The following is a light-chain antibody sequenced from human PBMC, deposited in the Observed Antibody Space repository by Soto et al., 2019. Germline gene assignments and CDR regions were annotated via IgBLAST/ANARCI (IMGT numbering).Light chain of an antibody. J-gene: IGKJ2*01. V-gene: IGKV1-13*02. CDR3: KQFNSYPRMYT. CDR1: QGISSA. CDR2: DAS. Sequence: AIQLTQSPSSLSASVGDRVTITCRASQGISSALAWYQQKPGKAPKLLIYDASSLESGVPSRFSGSGSGTDFTLTISSLQPEDFATYYCKQFNSYPRMYTFGQGTKLEIK.